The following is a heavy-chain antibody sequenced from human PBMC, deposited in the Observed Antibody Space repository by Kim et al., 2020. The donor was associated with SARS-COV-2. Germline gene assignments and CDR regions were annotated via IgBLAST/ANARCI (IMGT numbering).Heavy chain of an antibody. CDR2: IIPIFGTA. CDR3: ARGGYSYGVYYYYGMDV. D-gene: IGHD5-18*01. J-gene: IGHJ6*02. V-gene: IGHV1-69*13. Sequence: SVKVSCKASGGTFSSYAISWVRQDPGQGLEWMGGIIPIFGTANYAQKFQGRVTITADESTSTAYMELSSLRSEDTAVYYCARGGYSYGVYYYYGMDVWGQGTTVTVSS. CDR1: GGTFSSYA.